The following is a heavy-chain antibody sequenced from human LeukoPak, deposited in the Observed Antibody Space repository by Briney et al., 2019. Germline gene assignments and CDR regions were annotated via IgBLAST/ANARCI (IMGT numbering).Heavy chain of an antibody. CDR2: INPNSGGT. Sequence: ASVKVSCKASGYTFTGYYMHWVRQAPGQGLEWMGWINPNSGGTNYAQKFQGRVTMTRDTSISTAYMELSRLRSDDTAVYYCARGSSLDYGGNSGEVQHWGQGTLVTVSS. D-gene: IGHD4-23*01. V-gene: IGHV1-2*02. J-gene: IGHJ1*01. CDR3: ARGSSLDYGGNSGEVQH. CDR1: GYTFTGYY.